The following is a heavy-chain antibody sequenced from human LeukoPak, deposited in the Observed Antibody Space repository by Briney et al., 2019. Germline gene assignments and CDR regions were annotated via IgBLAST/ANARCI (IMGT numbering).Heavy chain of an antibody. V-gene: IGHV3-30-3*01. CDR2: ISYDGSNK. D-gene: IGHD3-3*01. CDR1: GFTFSDYH. Sequence: PRGSLRLSCAASGFTFSDYHMSWIRQAPGKGLEWVAVISYDGSNKYYEDSVKGRFTISRDNSKNTLYLQMNSLRAEDMAVYYCAREEWYYFDYWGQGTLVTVSS. J-gene: IGHJ4*02. CDR3: AREEWYYFDY.